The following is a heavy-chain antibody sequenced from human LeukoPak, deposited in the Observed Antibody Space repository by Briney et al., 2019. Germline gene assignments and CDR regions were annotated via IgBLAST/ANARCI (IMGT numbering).Heavy chain of an antibody. V-gene: IGHV3-9*01. CDR1: GFTCEDCA. CDR3: AKGAGRSGWYYFDY. CDR2: ISWNSGSI. D-gene: IGHD6-19*01. Sequence: GGSLRLSCAASGFTCEDCAMHWVRHAPGKGLEWVSGISWNSGSIGYADSVKGRFTISRDNAKNSLYLQMNSLRAEDTALYYCAKGAGRSGWYYFDYWGQGTLVTVSS. J-gene: IGHJ4*02.